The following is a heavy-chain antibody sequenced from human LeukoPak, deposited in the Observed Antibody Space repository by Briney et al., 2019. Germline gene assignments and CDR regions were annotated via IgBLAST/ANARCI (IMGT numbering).Heavy chain of an antibody. CDR1: GFTFSSYA. CDR3: ARENVGAIPFDY. CDR2: TSGSGGST. Sequence: GGSLRLSCAASGFTFSSYAMSWVRQAPGKGLEWVSATSGSGGSTYYADSVKGRFTISRDNAKNSLYLQMNSLRAEDTAVYYCARENVGAIPFDYWGQGTLVTVSS. J-gene: IGHJ4*02. V-gene: IGHV3-23*01. D-gene: IGHD1-26*01.